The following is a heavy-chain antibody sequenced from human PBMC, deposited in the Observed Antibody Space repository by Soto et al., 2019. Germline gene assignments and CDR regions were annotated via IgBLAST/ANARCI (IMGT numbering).Heavy chain of an antibody. CDR1: GYSFTSYW. J-gene: IGHJ3*02. CDR3: ARLTHIKIFGVVIRLAAVDI. V-gene: IGHV5-51*01. D-gene: IGHD3-3*01. Sequence: GESQKLSCKGSGYSFTSYWIGWVRQMPGKGLEWMGIIYPGDPDTRYSPSFQGQFTISADKAISTAYLQWSSLTASDTAMYYCARLTHIKIFGVVIRLAAVDIWGQGTMV. CDR2: IYPGDPDT.